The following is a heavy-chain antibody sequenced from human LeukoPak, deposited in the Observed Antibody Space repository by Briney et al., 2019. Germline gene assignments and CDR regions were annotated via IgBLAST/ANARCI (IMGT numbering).Heavy chain of an antibody. CDR3: ARDGDAYNFDF. CDR2: IYRDGSNT. J-gene: IGHJ4*02. CDR1: GFTFSNYW. D-gene: IGHD5-24*01. Sequence: GGSLRLSCAASGFTFSNYWMRWVRHVPGKGLVWVSRIYRDGSNTDYADSVKGRFIISRDNVKNTLYLQMNSLRADDTAVYYCARDGDAYNFDFWGQGALVTVSS. V-gene: IGHV3-74*01.